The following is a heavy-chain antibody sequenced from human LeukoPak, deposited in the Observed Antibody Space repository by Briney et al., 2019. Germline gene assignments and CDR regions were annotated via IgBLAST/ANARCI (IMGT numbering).Heavy chain of an antibody. J-gene: IGHJ4*02. CDR3: AKERYSYGPIDY. CDR1: GFTFSSYA. V-gene: IGHV3-23*01. CDR2: ISASGGTT. Sequence: GGSLRLSCAASGFTFSSYAMTWVRQAPGKGLEWVSVISASGGTTYYGDSVKGRFTISRDNSKNTLYLQMNSLRAEDTAVYYCAKERYSYGPIDYWGQGTLVTVSS. D-gene: IGHD5-18*01.